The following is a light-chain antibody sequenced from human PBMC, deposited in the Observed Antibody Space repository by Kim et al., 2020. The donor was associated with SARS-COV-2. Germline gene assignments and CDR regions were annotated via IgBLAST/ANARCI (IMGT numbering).Light chain of an antibody. J-gene: IGKJ2*01. CDR1: QRVSTN. Sequence: TPGKTTTLSCRPSQRVSTNVAWYQQKPGKAPRVLIYGTSTSATGIPSRFSGSGSGIEFTLTISRLQSEDFDIYYCQQFNRWPSYIFGKGNKLEI. V-gene: IGKV3-15*01. CDR3: QQFNRWPSYI. CDR2: GTS.